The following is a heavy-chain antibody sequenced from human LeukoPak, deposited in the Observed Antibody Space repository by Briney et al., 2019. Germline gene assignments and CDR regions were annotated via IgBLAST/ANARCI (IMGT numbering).Heavy chain of an antibody. J-gene: IGHJ5*02. Sequence: PGGSLRLSCAASGFTFDDYAMHWVRQAPGKGLEWVSGISWNRASIGYADPVKGRFTISRDNAKNSLYLQMNSLRAEDTALYYCAKEDWFDPWGQGTLVTVSS. V-gene: IGHV3-9*01. CDR2: ISWNRASI. CDR1: GFTFDDYA. CDR3: AKEDWFDP.